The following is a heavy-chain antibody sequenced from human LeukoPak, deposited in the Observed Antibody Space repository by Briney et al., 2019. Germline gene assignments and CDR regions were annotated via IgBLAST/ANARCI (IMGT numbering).Heavy chain of an antibody. D-gene: IGHD3-16*01. J-gene: IGHJ4*02. CDR3: ARVGGEDYTDNYFDY. CDR2: IYYSGST. Sequence: SETLSLTCTASGGSISSYYWSWIRQPPGKGLEWIGYIYYSGSTNYNPSLKSRVTISVDTSKNQFSLKLSSVTAADTAVYYCARVGGEDYTDNYFDYWGQGTLVTVSS. CDR1: GGSISSYY. V-gene: IGHV4-59*01.